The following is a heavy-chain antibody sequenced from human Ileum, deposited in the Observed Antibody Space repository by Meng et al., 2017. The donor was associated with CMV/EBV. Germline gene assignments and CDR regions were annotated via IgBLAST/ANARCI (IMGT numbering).Heavy chain of an antibody. Sequence: GEACHYALASHACIRMRHAPGQGPEWMGGIDTNTGNPASARYFTVRFVFSLDTPVSTAYLQITSLKAEATAVYSCASDGLHDRYFDYWGQGTLVTVSS. J-gene: IGHJ4*02. CDR1: HYALASHA. CDR2: IDTNTGNP. D-gene: IGHD3-16*01. V-gene: IGHV7-4-1*02. CDR3: ASDGLHDRYFDY.